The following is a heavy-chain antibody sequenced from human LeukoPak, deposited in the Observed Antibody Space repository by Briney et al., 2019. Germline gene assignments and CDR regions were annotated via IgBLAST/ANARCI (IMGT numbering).Heavy chain of an antibody. CDR2: MNPNSGNT. Sequence: ASVKVSCKASGYTFTSYDINWVRQATGQGLEWMGWMNPNSGNTGYAQKFQGRVTITRNTSISTAYMELSSLRSEDTAVYYCARVAQAYDFWSGYSTVEYFQHWGQGTLVTVSS. CDR1: GYTFTSYD. D-gene: IGHD3-3*01. J-gene: IGHJ1*01. V-gene: IGHV1-8*03. CDR3: ARVAQAYDFWSGYSTVEYFQH.